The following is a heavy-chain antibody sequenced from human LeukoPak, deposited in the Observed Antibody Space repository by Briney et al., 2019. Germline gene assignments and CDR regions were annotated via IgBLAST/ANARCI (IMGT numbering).Heavy chain of an antibody. V-gene: IGHV4-30-4*08. D-gene: IGHD2-2*01. CDR2: IYYSGST. Sequence: PSQTLSLTCTVSGGSISSGDYYWSWIRQPPGKGLEWIGYIYYSGSTYYNPSLKSRVTISVDTSKNQFSLKLSSVTAADTAVYYCARVSGYCSSTSCFDYWGQGTLVTVSS. J-gene: IGHJ4*02. CDR1: GGSISSGDYY. CDR3: ARVSGYCSSTSCFDY.